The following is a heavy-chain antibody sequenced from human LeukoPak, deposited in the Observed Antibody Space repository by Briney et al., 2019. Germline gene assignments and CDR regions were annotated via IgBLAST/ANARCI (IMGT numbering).Heavy chain of an antibody. Sequence: PGGSLRLSCAASEFTFSSYWMHWVRQAPGKGLVWVSRINGDGSSTSYADSVKGRFTISRDNAKNTLYLQMNSLRAEDTAVYYCAGESGAAARTFDSWGQGTLVTVSS. CDR2: INGDGSST. CDR3: AGESGAAARTFDS. J-gene: IGHJ4*02. D-gene: IGHD6-6*01. V-gene: IGHV3-74*01. CDR1: EFTFSSYW.